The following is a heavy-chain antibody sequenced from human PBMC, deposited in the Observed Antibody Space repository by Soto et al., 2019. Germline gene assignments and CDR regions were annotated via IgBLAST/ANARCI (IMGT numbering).Heavy chain of an antibody. CDR2: IAVGSGYT. Sequence: VKVTGKASGFTFMKSSFQGVRQARGQRLEWIGWIAVGSGYTNYAQRFQDRVTLTRDMSTATTYMELSRLTSEDTAIYYRAADATAWQQMVPSDYWGQGTLVTV. CDR1: GFTFMKSS. V-gene: IGHV1-58*01. J-gene: IGHJ4*02. CDR3: AADATAWQQMVPSDY. D-gene: IGHD2-8*01.